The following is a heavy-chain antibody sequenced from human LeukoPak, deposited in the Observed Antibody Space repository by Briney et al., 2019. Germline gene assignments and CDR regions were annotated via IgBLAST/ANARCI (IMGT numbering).Heavy chain of an antibody. Sequence: VQPGGSLRLSCAASGFTFSSYWMSWVRQAPGKGLEWVANIKQDGSEKYYVDSVKGRFTISRDNAKNSLYLQMNSPRAEDTAVYYCAREVPATISYYYYYMDVWGKGTTVTVSS. CDR3: AREVPATISYYYYYMDV. D-gene: IGHD2-2*01. V-gene: IGHV3-7*01. J-gene: IGHJ6*03. CDR2: IKQDGSEK. CDR1: GFTFSSYW.